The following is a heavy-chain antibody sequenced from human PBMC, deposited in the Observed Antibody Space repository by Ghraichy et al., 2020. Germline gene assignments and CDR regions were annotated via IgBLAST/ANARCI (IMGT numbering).Heavy chain of an antibody. D-gene: IGHD1-26*01. CDR1: GFTFSSYA. J-gene: IGHJ4*02. V-gene: IGHV3-23*01. Sequence: GGSLRLSCAASGFTFSSYAMSWVRQAPGKGLEWVSAISGSGGSTYYADSVKGRFTISRDNSKNTLYLQMNSLRAEDTAVYYCANRQTRIVGDPIDYWGQGTLVTVSS. CDR3: ANRQTRIVGDPIDY. CDR2: ISGSGGST.